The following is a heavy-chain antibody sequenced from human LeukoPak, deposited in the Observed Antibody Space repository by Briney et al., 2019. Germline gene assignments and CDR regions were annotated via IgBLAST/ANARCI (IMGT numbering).Heavy chain of an antibody. V-gene: IGHV4-4*09. CDR1: GGSISSYY. Sequence: PSETLSLTCTVSGGSISSYYWSWIRQPPGKGLEWIGYIYTSGSTNYNPSLKSRVTISVDTSKNQFSLKLSSVTAADTAVYYCARAPPYYYYMDVWGKGTTVTVSS. CDR3: ARAPPYYYYMDV. J-gene: IGHJ6*03. CDR2: IYTSGST.